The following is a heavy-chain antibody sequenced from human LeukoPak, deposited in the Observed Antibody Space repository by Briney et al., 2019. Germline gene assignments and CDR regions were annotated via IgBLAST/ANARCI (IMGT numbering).Heavy chain of an antibody. V-gene: IGHV1-46*01. CDR1: GYTFTSYY. CDR2: INPSGGST. D-gene: IGHD6-13*01. CDR3: EVSSWSKTWSAP. Sequence: ASVKVSCKASGYTFTSYYMHWVRQAPGQGIEWMGIINPSGGSTSYAQKFQGRVTMTSDMSTSTVYMELSSLRYYDTAVYSCEVSSWSKTWSAPWAREPWSPSPQ. J-gene: IGHJ5*02.